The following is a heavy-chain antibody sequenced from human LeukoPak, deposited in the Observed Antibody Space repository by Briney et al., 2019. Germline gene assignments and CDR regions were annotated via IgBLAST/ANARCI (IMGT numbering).Heavy chain of an antibody. CDR3: ARVADYYDSSGYYPPDY. V-gene: IGHV3-7*01. Sequence: GGSLRLSCAASGFTFSSYWMSWVRQAPGKGLEWVANIKQDGSEKYYVDSVKGRFTISRDNAKNSLYLQMNSLRADDTAVYYCARVADYYDSSGYYPPDYWGQGTLVTVSS. CDR2: IKQDGSEK. CDR1: GFTFSSYW. J-gene: IGHJ4*02. D-gene: IGHD3-22*01.